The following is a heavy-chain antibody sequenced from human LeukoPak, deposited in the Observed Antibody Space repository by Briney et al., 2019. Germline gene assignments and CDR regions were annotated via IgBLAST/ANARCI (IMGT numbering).Heavy chain of an antibody. D-gene: IGHD3-10*01. Sequence: GGSLRLSCAASGFTFNTYTLNWVRQPPGKGLEWVSSISSSSTYISYADSVKGRFTISRDNAKNSLYLQMNSLRAEDTAVYYCARGHRAGSGSYYKTLDYWGQGTLVTVSS. CDR2: ISSSSTYI. V-gene: IGHV3-21*01. CDR3: ARGHRAGSGSYYKTLDY. J-gene: IGHJ4*02. CDR1: GFTFNTYT.